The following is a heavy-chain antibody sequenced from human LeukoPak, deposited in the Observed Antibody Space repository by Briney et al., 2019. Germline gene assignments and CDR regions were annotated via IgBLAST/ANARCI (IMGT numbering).Heavy chain of an antibody. CDR3: AKVYDSSGYYHSHFDY. Sequence: GGSLRLSCAASGFTFSSYAMYWVRQAPGKGLEWVSVIYSGGSTYYADSVKGRFTISRDNSKNTLYLQMNSLRAEDTAVYYCAKVYDSSGYYHSHFDYWGQGALVTVSS. D-gene: IGHD3-22*01. J-gene: IGHJ4*02. V-gene: IGHV3-66*01. CDR1: GFTFSSYA. CDR2: IYSGGST.